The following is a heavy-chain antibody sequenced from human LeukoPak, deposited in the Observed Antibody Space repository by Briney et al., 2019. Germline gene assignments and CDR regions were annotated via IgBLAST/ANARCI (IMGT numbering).Heavy chain of an antibody. CDR1: GDSISSGNYY. D-gene: IGHD3-9*01. V-gene: IGHV4-61*02. CDR3: ASGPFDLRYYYYYMDV. Sequence: SETLSLTCTVSGDSISSGNYYWTWIRQPAGKGLEWIGRIDTGGTFKYKSSLKSRVTISADTSKNEFSLKLSSVTAADTAVYYCASGPFDLRYYYYYMDVWGKGTTVTVSS. CDR2: IDTGGTF. J-gene: IGHJ6*03.